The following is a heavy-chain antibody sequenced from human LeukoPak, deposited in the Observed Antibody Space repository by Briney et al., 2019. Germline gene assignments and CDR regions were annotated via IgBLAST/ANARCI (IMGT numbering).Heavy chain of an antibody. CDR2: ISYDGSNK. D-gene: IGHD5-18*01. CDR3: ARGEAEERGYSYLDY. V-gene: IGHV3-30-3*01. CDR1: GFTFSSYA. Sequence: PGRSLRLSCAASGFTFSSYAMHWVRQAPGKGLEWVAVISYDGSNKYYADSVKGRFTISRDNSKNTLYLQMNSLRSEDTAVYYCARGEAEERGYSYLDYWGQGTLVTVSS. J-gene: IGHJ4*02.